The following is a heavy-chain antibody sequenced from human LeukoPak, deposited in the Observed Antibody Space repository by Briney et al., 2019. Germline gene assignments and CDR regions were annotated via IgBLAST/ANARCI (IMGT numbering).Heavy chain of an antibody. Sequence: PSETLSLTCTVSGGSISSSSYYWGWIRQPPGKGLEWIGSIYYSGSTYYNPSLKSRVAIPVDTSKNQFSLKLSSVTAADTAVYYCAREVYDSSGYYSAGQYFQHWGQGTLVTVSS. D-gene: IGHD3-22*01. V-gene: IGHV4-39*07. CDR1: GGSISSSSYY. J-gene: IGHJ1*01. CDR2: IYYSGST. CDR3: AREVYDSSGYYSAGQYFQH.